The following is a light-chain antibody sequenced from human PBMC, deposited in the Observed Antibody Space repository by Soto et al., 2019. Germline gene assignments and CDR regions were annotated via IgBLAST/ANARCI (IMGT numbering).Light chain of an antibody. CDR1: QSVGGS. J-gene: IGKJ1*01. V-gene: IGKV3-20*01. CDR3: QQYESSPRT. Sequence: ETVLPQSPGTLSLSPGESATLSGRASQSVGGSLAWYQQRPGQAPRLLVYHTSNRATGIPDRFSASGSGTDFTLTISRLEPEDFAVYYCQQYESSPRTFGQGTKVDIK. CDR2: HTS.